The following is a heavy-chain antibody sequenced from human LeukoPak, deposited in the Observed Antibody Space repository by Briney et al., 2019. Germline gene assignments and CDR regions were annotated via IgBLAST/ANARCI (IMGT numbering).Heavy chain of an antibody. CDR1: GFTFSSYW. V-gene: IGHV3-7*01. J-gene: IGHJ5*02. CDR2: IKQDGSEK. D-gene: IGHD3-10*01. CDR3: ARARYPKYYYGSGSTNWFDP. Sequence: GGSLRLSCAASGFTFSSYWISWVRQAPGKGLEWVANIKQDGSEKYYVDSVKGRFTISRDNAKNSLYLQMNSLRAEDTAVYYCARARYPKYYYGSGSTNWFDPWGQGTLVTVSS.